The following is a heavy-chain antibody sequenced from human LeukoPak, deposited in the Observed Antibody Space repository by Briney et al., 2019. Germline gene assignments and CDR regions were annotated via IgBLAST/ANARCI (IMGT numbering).Heavy chain of an antibody. CDR1: GFTFSNAW. V-gene: IGHV3-15*01. CDR3: VREGNKYGYHSFDS. CDR2: IKKKIDGGTS. Sequence: GGSLRLSCGVSGFTFSNAWMSWVRQAPGKGLEWVGRIKKKIDGGTSDYAAPVKGRFTISRDDSIDTMYLQMNSLQIEDTAVYYCVREGNKYGYHSFDSWGQGTLVTVSS. J-gene: IGHJ4*02. D-gene: IGHD5-18*01.